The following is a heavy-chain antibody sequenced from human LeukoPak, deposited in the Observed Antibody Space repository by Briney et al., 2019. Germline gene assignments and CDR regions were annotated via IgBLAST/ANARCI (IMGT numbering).Heavy chain of an antibody. Sequence: GGSLRLSCVASGFTVSRNVMSWVRQAPGKGLEWVSLIYSDDRAFYADSVKGRFTISRNNSKNTLFLKMSGLKPEDTAIYYCARDLAGFQEPRYYYYMDVWGKGTTVTVSS. J-gene: IGHJ6*03. D-gene: IGHD1-14*01. CDR1: GFTVSRNV. CDR3: ARDLAGFQEPRYYYYMDV. V-gene: IGHV3-66*02. CDR2: IYSDDRA.